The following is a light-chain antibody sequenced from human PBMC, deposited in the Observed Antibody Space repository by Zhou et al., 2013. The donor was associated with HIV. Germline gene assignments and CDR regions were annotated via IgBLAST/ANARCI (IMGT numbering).Light chain of an antibody. V-gene: IGKV2-28*01. CDR3: QQLNSYLLT. Sequence: DIVMTQTPLSSPVTLGQPASISCRSSQSLLHSNGYNYLDWYLQKPGQSPQLLIYFGSNRASGVPDRFSGSGSGTDFTLTISSLQPEDFATYYCQQLNSYLLTFGGGTKVEIK. J-gene: IGKJ4*01. CDR1: QSLLHSNGYNY. CDR2: FGS.